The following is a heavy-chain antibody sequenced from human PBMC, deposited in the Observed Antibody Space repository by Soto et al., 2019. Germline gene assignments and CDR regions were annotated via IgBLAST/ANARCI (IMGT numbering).Heavy chain of an antibody. J-gene: IGHJ4*02. CDR2: VYHNGNT. CDR1: DGSINNGDW. V-gene: IGHV4-4*02. CDR3: SANRIVGPIF. D-gene: IGHD1-26*01. Sequence: SETLSLTCNVYDGSINNGDWCSWVRQPPGKGLEWIGEVYHNGNTNYNASLKSRVTISVDKSRNQFSLRLSSVTAADTAVYYCSANRIVGPIFWGQGTLVTVSS.